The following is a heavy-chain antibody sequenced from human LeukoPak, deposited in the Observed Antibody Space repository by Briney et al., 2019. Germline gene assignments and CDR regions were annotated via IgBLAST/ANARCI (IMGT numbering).Heavy chain of an antibody. D-gene: IGHD1-14*01. CDR2: MNPNNSDI. CDR1: GYTFTSYH. CDR3: VRVPPGTTIYAY. V-gene: IGHV1-8*01. J-gene: IGHJ4*02. Sequence: ASVKVSCKASGYTFTSYHINWVRQATGQGLEWVGWMNPNNSDIGYAQKFQGRVTMTRNTSIGTAYMELSSLRSEDTAIYYCVRVPPGTTIYAYWGQGTLVTVSS.